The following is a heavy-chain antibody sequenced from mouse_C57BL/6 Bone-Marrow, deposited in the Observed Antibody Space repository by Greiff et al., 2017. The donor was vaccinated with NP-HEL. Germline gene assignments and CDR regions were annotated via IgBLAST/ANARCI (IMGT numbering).Heavy chain of an antibody. CDR1: GYSFTGYY. D-gene: IGHD1-1*01. V-gene: IGHV1-31*01. CDR3: AKDPSTVVAPYWYFDV. J-gene: IGHJ1*03. CDR2: IYPYNGVS. Sequence: VQLQQSGPELVKPGASVKISCKASGYSFTGYYMHWVKQSHGNILDWIGYIYPYNGVSSYNQKFKGKATLTVDKSSSTAYMELRSLTSEDSAVYYCAKDPSTVVAPYWYFDVWGTVTTVTVSS.